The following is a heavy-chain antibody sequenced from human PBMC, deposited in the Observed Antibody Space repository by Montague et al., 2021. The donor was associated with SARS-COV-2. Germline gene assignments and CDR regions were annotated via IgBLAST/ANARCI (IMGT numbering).Heavy chain of an antibody. CDR3: AKSTPLIPTAWFDP. V-gene: IGHV3-23*05. CDR1: GFTFSNYG. Sequence: SLRLSCAASGFTFSNYGVNWVRQAPGKGLQWVSSINASGSLTYYAESVKRRFTISRDNSKNLLYLQMNSLRADDTANYYCAKSTPLIPTAWFDPWGQGTLVTVSS. D-gene: IGHD2-15*01. J-gene: IGHJ5*02. CDR2: INASGSLT.